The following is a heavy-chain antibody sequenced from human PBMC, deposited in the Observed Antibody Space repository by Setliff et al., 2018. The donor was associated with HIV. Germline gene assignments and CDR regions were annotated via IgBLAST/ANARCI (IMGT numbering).Heavy chain of an antibody. CDR1: GGTFSRYA. CDR3: ARDPTGLRLTGDAYAFDL. J-gene: IGHJ3*01. V-gene: IGHV1-69*13. CDR2: IIPIFNIV. Sequence: SVKVSCKPSGGTFSRYAFNWVRQTPGQGLEWMGGIIPIFNIVNYAQKFQDRVTITADASTATTYMEVSSLRSGDTAVYYCARDPTGLRLTGDAYAFDLWGQGTKVTVSS. D-gene: IGHD4-17*01.